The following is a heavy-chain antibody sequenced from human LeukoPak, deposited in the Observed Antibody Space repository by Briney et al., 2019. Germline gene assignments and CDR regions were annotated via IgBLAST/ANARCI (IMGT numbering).Heavy chain of an antibody. V-gene: IGHV1-3*01. Sequence: ASVKVSCKASGYTFTSYAMHWARQAPGQRLEWMGWINAGNGNTKYSQKFQGRVTITRDTSASTAYMELSSLRSEDTAVYYCASGHSSGWYWFDPWGQGTLVTVSS. CDR3: ASGHSSGWYWFDP. CDR2: INAGNGNT. CDR1: GYTFTSYA. J-gene: IGHJ5*02. D-gene: IGHD6-19*01.